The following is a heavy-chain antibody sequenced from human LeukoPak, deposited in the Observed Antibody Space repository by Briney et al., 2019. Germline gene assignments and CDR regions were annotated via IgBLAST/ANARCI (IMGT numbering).Heavy chain of an antibody. V-gene: IGHV1-18*01. Sequence: ASVKVSCKASGYTFTSYGISWVRQAPGQGLEWMGWISAYNGNTNYAQKLQGRVTMTTDTSTSTAYMELRSLRSDDTAVYYCARDGGYYDSRGYPHFDYWGQGTLVTVSS. CDR2: ISAYNGNT. D-gene: IGHD3-22*01. J-gene: IGHJ4*02. CDR1: GYTFTSYG. CDR3: ARDGGYYDSRGYPHFDY.